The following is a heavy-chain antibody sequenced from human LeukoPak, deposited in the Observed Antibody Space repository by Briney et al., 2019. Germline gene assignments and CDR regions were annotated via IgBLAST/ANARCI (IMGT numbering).Heavy chain of an antibody. Sequence: PSETLSLTCTVSGGSISGFYWSWIGQPPGKGLEWIGYIYYSGSTNYNPSLKSRVTISVDTSKNQFSLKLSSVTAADTAVYYCARADRRYDSSGYRYYYYYYMDVWGKGTTVTVSS. J-gene: IGHJ6*03. V-gene: IGHV4-59*01. D-gene: IGHD3-22*01. CDR1: GGSISGFY. CDR2: IYYSGST. CDR3: ARADRRYDSSGYRYYYYYYMDV.